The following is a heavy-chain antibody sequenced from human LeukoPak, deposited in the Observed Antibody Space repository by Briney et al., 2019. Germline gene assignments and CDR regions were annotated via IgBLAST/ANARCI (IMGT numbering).Heavy chain of an antibody. Sequence: SETLSLTCTVSGGSISSYYWSWIRQPPGKGLEWIGYIYYSGSTNYNPSLKSRVTISVYTSKNQFSLKLSSVTAADTAVYYCARHRPGATIFGVVIEGSWFDPWGQGTLVTVSS. CDR1: GGSISSYY. V-gene: IGHV4-59*08. CDR3: ARHRPGATIFGVVIEGSWFDP. CDR2: IYYSGST. D-gene: IGHD3-3*01. J-gene: IGHJ5*02.